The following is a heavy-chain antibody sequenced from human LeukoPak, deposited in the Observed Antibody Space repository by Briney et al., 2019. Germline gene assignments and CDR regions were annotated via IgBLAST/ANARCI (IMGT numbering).Heavy chain of an antibody. Sequence: PGGSLRLSCAASGFTFSSYAMHWARQAPGKGLEWVAVISYDGSNKYYADSVKGRFTISRDNAKNSLYLQMNSLRAEDTAVYYCARALGEELLNDYYYYGMDVWGQGTTVTVSS. J-gene: IGHJ6*02. CDR1: GFTFSSYA. D-gene: IGHD1-26*01. CDR3: ARALGEELLNDYYYYGMDV. V-gene: IGHV3-30-3*01. CDR2: ISYDGSNK.